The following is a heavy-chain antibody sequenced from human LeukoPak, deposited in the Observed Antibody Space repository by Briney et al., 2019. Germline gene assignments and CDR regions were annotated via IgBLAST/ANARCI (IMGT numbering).Heavy chain of an antibody. J-gene: IGHJ3*02. CDR2: INPNSGGT. Sequence: ASVKVSCKASGYTFTGYYMHWVRQAPGQGLEWMGWINPNSGGTNYAQKFQGRVTMTRDTSISTAYMELSRLRSDDTAVYYCARGYCSSTSCYYAFDIWGQGTMVTVSS. CDR1: GYTFTGYY. D-gene: IGHD2-2*01. CDR3: ARGYCSSTSCYYAFDI. V-gene: IGHV1-2*02.